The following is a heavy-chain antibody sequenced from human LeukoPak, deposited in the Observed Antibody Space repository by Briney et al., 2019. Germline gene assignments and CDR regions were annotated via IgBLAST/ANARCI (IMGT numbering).Heavy chain of an antibody. V-gene: IGHV4-31*01. CDR2: IHYSGST. CDR3: ANSRDRIHYAAFDY. D-gene: IGHD4-17*01. CDR1: GGSISSGGYF. J-gene: IGHJ4*02. Sequence: SQTLSLTCTVSGGSISSGGYFWSWIRQLPGMGLVWIGYIHYSGSTYYNPSLQSQVTISLDTSKTQFSLKLSSVTAADTAVDYCANSRDRIHYAAFDYWGQGTLVTVSS.